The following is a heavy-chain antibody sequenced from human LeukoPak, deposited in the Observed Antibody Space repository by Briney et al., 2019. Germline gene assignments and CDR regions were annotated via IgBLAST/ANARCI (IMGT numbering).Heavy chain of an antibody. CDR3: ARDASSSSSEEGIDY. J-gene: IGHJ4*02. V-gene: IGHV1-46*01. Sequence: ASVKVSCKASGYTFTGYYLHWVRQAPGQGPEWMGIINPSGGSTTYAQKFQGRVTMTRDRSTSTVYMELSSLGSEDTAVYYCARDASSSSSEEGIDYWGQGTLVTVSS. CDR2: INPSGGST. D-gene: IGHD6-6*01. CDR1: GYTFTGYY.